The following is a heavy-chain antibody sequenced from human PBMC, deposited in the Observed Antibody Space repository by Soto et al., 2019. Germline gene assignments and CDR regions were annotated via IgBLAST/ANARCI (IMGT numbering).Heavy chain of an antibody. D-gene: IGHD1-7*01. CDR3: ARDPLIGTTDYGLDV. Sequence: EVQLVESGGGLVQPGGSLRLPCAASGFTSSTYWMHGARQPPGKGLVWVSGINNDGGNTAYPDSVKGRFTISRDNAQSTLYLQMNSLRAEDTAVYYCARDPLIGTTDYGLDVWGQGTTVSVSS. CDR2: INNDGGNT. V-gene: IGHV3-74*01. CDR1: GFTSSTYW. J-gene: IGHJ6*02.